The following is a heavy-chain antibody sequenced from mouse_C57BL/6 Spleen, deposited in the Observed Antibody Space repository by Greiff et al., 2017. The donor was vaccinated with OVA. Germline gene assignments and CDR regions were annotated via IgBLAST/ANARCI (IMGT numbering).Heavy chain of an antibody. D-gene: IGHD4-1*01. CDR3: ARLTGSYFDY. CDR2: IHPNSGST. CDR1: GYTFTSYW. J-gene: IGHJ2*01. V-gene: IGHV1-64*01. Sequence: VQLQQPGAELVKPGASVKLSCTASGYTFTSYWMHWVKQRPGQGLEWIGMIHPNSGSTNYNEKFKSKATLTVDKSSSTAYMQLSSLTSEDSAVYYCARLTGSYFDYWGQGTTLTVSS.